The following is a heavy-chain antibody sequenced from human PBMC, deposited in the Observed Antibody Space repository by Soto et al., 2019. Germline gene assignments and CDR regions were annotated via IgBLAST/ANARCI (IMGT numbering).Heavy chain of an antibody. CDR2: INAGNGNT. J-gene: IGHJ4*02. CDR1: GYTFTGYA. CDR3: ARAVAVAADFDY. D-gene: IGHD6-19*01. Sequence: QVQLVQSGAEEKKPGASVKVSCKASGYTFTGYAMHWVRQAPGQRLEWMGWINAGNGNTKYSQKFQGRLTITRDTSASTVYTELSSLRSEDTAVYYCARAVAVAADFDYWGQGTLVTVSS. V-gene: IGHV1-3*05.